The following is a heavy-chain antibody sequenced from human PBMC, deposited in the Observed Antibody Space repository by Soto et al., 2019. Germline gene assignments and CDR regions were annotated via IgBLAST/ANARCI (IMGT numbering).Heavy chain of an antibody. J-gene: IGHJ6*02. V-gene: IGHV3-23*01. D-gene: IGHD4-17*01. CDR3: AKDQAGTVTTEVWETGKYYYYRMDV. Sequence: PGGSLRLSCAASGFTFSSYAMSWVRQAPGKGLEWVSAISGSGGSTYYADSVKGRFATSRDNSKNTLYLQMNSLRAEDTAVYYCAKDQAGTVTTEVWETGKYYYYRMDVWGQGTTVTVSS. CDR2: ISGSGGST. CDR1: GFTFSSYA.